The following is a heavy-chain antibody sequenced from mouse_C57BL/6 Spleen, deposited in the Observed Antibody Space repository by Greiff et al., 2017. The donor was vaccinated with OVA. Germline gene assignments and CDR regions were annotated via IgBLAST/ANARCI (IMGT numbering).Heavy chain of an antibody. V-gene: IGHV3-6*01. CDR1: GYSITSGYY. CDR2: ISYDGSN. Sequence: EVKVEESGPGLVKPSQSLSLTCSVTGYSITSGYYWNWIRQFPGNKLEWMGYISYDGSNNYNPSLKNRISITRDTSKNQFFLKLNSVTTEDTATYYCARGDNWYFDVWGTGTTVTVSS. CDR3: ARGDNWYFDV. J-gene: IGHJ1*03.